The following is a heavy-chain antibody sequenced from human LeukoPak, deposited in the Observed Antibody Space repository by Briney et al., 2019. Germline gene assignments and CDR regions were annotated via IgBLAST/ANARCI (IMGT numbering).Heavy chain of an antibody. V-gene: IGHV3-15*01. D-gene: IGHD3-9*01. CDR2: IKSKTDGGTT. Sequence: GGSLRLSCAASGFTFSNAWMSWVRQAPGKGLEWVGRIKSKTDGGTTDYAAPVKGRFTISRDDSKNTLYLQMNSLKTEDTAVYYCRGEYYYILTGYYRGYYFDYWGQGTLVTVSS. J-gene: IGHJ4*02. CDR1: GFTFSNAW. CDR3: RGEYYYILTGYYRGYYFDY.